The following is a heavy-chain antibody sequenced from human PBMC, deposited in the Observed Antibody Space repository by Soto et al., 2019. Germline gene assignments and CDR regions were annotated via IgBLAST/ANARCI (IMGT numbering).Heavy chain of an antibody. V-gene: IGHV1-8*01. J-gene: IGHJ6*03. CDR2: MNPNSGNT. Sequence: GASVKASCTASGYTFTSYDINWVRQATGQGLEWMGWMNPNSGNTGYAQKFQGRVTMTRNTSISTAYMELSSLRSEDTAVYYCAREIVVVPAAIRASYYYYYMDVWGKGTTVTVSS. CDR1: GYTFTSYD. D-gene: IGHD2-2*01. CDR3: AREIVVVPAAIRASYYYYYMDV.